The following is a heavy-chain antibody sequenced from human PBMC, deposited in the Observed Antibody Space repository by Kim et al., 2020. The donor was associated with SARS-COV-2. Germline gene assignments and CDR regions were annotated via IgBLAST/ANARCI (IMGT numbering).Heavy chain of an antibody. V-gene: IGHV3-15*01. J-gene: IGHJ3*02. CDR3: TTDPYYYDSSGWWGDAFDI. D-gene: IGHD3-22*01. Sequence: GGSLRLSCAASGFTFSNAWMSWVRQAPGKGLEWVGRIKSKTDGGTTDYAAPVKGRFTISRDDSKNTLYLQMNSLKTEDTAVYYCTTDPYYYDSSGWWGDAFDIWGQGTMVTVSS. CDR1: GFTFSNAW. CDR2: IKSKTDGGTT.